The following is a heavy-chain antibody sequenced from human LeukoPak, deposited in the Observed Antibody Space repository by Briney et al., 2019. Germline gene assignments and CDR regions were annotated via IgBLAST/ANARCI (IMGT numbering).Heavy chain of an antibody. CDR1: GFPFSTYG. V-gene: IGHV3-30*03. Sequence: GRSLRLSCAASGFPFSTYGMHWVRQAPGKGLEWVAVLSYDGSNEYYADSVKGRFTISRDNSKNTLYLQMNSLRVEDTAVYYCAGSWFYRDYFEYWGQGTLVTVSS. D-gene: IGHD3-10*01. CDR3: AGSWFYRDYFEY. J-gene: IGHJ4*02. CDR2: LSYDGSNE.